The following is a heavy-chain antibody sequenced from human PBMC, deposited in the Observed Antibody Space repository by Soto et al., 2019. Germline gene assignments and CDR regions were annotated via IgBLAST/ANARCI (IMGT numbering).Heavy chain of an antibody. CDR2: IYFSGST. CDR3: ARSYYDSSGYFYYLSDAFDI. Sequence: SETLSLTCTVSGGSIISYYWSWIRQPPGKGLDWIGYIYFSGSTNYNPSLKSRVTISVDTSKNQFSLKLSSVTAADTAVYYCARSYYDSSGYFYYLSDAFDIWGQGTMVTVSS. CDR1: GGSIISYY. V-gene: IGHV4-59*08. J-gene: IGHJ3*02. D-gene: IGHD3-22*01.